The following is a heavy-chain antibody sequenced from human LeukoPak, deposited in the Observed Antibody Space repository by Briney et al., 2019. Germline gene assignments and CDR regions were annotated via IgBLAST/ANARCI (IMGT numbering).Heavy chain of an antibody. CDR1: GSTFSSYS. J-gene: IGHJ4*02. Sequence: PGGSLRLSCAASGSTFSSYSMNWVRQAPGKGLEWVSSISSSSSYIYYADSVKGRFTISRDNAKNSLYLQMNSLRAEDTAVYYCAKSHDYGDYEIGGIVDYWGQGTLVTVSS. V-gene: IGHV3-21*01. CDR2: ISSSSSYI. D-gene: IGHD4-17*01. CDR3: AKSHDYGDYEIGGIVDY.